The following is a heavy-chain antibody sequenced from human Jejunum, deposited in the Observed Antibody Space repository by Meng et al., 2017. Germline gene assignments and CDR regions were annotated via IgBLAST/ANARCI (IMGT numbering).Heavy chain of an antibody. CDR2: LNWNGDST. Sequence: EGQLVDAGGGLVQPGGSLRLSCAASGFSFDNYGMTWVRQVPGKGLEWVSALNWNGDSTGYADSVKGRFTISRDNAQNSLYLQMNSLRAEDTALYYCTREHTTSFFSDYWGQGTLVTVSS. J-gene: IGHJ4*02. CDR3: TREHTTSFFSDY. V-gene: IGHV3-20*04. D-gene: IGHD2-2*01. CDR1: GFSFDNYG.